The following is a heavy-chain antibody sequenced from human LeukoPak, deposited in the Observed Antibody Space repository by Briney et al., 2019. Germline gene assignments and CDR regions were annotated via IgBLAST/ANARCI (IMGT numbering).Heavy chain of an antibody. CDR2: ISSSSNCI. CDR3: ARGTPTTRDFDY. V-gene: IGHV3-21*01. D-gene: IGHD4-11*01. CDR1: GLTFSSYN. Sequence: PGGSLRLSCVASGLTFSSYNMNWVRQAPGKGLEWVSFISSSSNCIYYADSVKGRFTISRDNAKNSLLLQMNSLRAEDTAVYYCARGTPTTRDFDYWGQGTLVTVSS. J-gene: IGHJ4*02.